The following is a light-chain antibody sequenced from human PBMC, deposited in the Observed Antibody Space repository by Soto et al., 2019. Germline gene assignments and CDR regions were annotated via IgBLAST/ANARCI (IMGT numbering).Light chain of an antibody. J-gene: IGKJ3*01. V-gene: IGKV3-15*01. Sequence: EIVMTQSPATLSVSPGERATLSCRASQSVSSNLAWYQQKPGQAPRLLVYDASTRATGIPARFSGSGSGTEFTLTISSRQSEDFAVYYCQQYNSWPLTFGPGTKVDIK. CDR1: QSVSSN. CDR3: QQYNSWPLT. CDR2: DAS.